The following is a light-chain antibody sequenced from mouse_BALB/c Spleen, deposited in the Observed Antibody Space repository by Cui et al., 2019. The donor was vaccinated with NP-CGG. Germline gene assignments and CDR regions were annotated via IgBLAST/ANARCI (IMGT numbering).Light chain of an antibody. CDR2: GTK. J-gene: IGLJ1*01. Sequence: QAVVTPASALTTPPGSTLTLTCRSSTRGVTHNVYAKWVQEKPDHLFTGLIGGTKKRAPGVHARFSGSPIGDKAALTITRAQTVNEAKYFCALWDSKNRVFGGGTKLTVL. V-gene: IGLV1*01. CDR3: ALWDSKNRV. CDR1: TRGVTHNVY.